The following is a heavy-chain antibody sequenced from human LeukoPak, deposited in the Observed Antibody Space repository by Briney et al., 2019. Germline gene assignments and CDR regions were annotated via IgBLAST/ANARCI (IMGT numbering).Heavy chain of an antibody. Sequence: GGSLRLSCAASGFTFSSYDISWVRQAPGKGLEWVSSITLSGANTFYADSVMGGFTISRDNSKNTLYLQMNSLSAEDTAVYYCAKRGNPAVGHHYLDVWGEGTPVSVSS. J-gene: IGHJ6*03. CDR3: AKRGNPAVGHHYLDV. CDR1: GFTFSSYD. D-gene: IGHD2-2*01. CDR2: ITLSGANT. V-gene: IGHV3-23*01.